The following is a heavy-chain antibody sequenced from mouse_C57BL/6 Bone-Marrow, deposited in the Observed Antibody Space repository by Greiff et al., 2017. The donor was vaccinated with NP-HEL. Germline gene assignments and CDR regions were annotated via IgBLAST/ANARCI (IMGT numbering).Heavy chain of an antibody. CDR1: GYTFTSYW. CDR3: ARTDYGSLYYFDY. J-gene: IGHJ2*01. D-gene: IGHD1-1*01. CDR2: IDPSDSYT. V-gene: IGHV1-69*01. Sequence: VQLQQSGAELVMPGASVKLSCKASGYTFTSYWMHWVKQRPGQGLEWIGEIDPSDSYTNYNQKFKGKSTLTVDKSSSTAYMQLSSLTSEDSAVYYCARTDYGSLYYFDYWGQGTTLTVSS.